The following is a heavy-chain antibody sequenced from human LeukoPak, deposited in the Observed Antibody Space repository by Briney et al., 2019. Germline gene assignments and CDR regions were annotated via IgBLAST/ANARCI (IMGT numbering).Heavy chain of an antibody. J-gene: IGHJ5*02. V-gene: IGHV2-5*01. Sequence: ESGPTLVKPTQTLTLTCTFSGFSLSTSGVGVGWIRQPPGKALEWLALIYWNDDKRYSPSLKSRLTITKDTSKNQVVLTKTNMDPVDTATYYCAHGPPGKTGTARFDPWGQGTLVTVSS. CDR3: AHGPPGKTGTARFDP. CDR2: IYWNDDK. D-gene: IGHD1-1*01. CDR1: GFSLSTSGVG.